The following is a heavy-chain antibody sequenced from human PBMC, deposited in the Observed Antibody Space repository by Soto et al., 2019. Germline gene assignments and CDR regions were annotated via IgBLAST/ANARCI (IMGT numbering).Heavy chain of an antibody. Sequence: ASVKVSCKASGGTFSSYAISWVRQAPGQGLEWMGGVIPIFGTANYAQKFQGRVTITADESTSTAYMELSSLRSEDTAVYYCARGDVDTAIFVPWGQGTLVTVSS. CDR3: ARGDVDTAIFVP. D-gene: IGHD5-18*01. J-gene: IGHJ5*02. CDR2: VIPIFGTA. CDR1: GGTFSSYA. V-gene: IGHV1-69*13.